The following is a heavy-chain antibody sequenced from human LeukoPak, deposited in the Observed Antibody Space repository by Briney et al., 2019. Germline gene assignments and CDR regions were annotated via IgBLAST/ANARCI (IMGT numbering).Heavy chain of an antibody. J-gene: IGHJ4*02. V-gene: IGHV1-18*01. Sequence: ASVKVSCKASGDSFTSCGISWVRQAPGQGLEWMGWISAYNGNTNYAQKLQGRVTMTTDTSTGTAYMELRSLRSDDTAVYYCARDLTVGRSAYYFDYWGQGTLVTVSS. D-gene: IGHD4-23*01. CDR3: ARDLTVGRSAYYFDY. CDR1: GDSFTSCG. CDR2: ISAYNGNT.